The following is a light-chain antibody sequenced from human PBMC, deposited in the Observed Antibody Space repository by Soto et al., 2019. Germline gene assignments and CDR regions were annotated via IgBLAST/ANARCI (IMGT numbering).Light chain of an antibody. CDR2: GAS. J-gene: IGKJ4*01. CDR3: QQYGSSPPLT. V-gene: IGKV3-20*01. Sequence: EIVLRQSPGTLSLSPWERATLSCMASQIVSINYLAWYQQKPGQAPRLLIYGASSRATGIPDRFSGSGSGTDFTLTISRLEPEDFVVYYCQQYGSSPPLTFGGGTKVDTK. CDR1: QIVSINY.